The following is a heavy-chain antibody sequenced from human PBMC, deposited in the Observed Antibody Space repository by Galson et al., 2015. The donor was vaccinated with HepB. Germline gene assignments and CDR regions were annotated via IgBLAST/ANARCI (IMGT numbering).Heavy chain of an antibody. D-gene: IGHD3-10*01. CDR1: GFTFSSYG. CDR3: AKDRRLLWFGELLYYFDY. J-gene: IGHJ4*02. CDR2: ISYDGSNK. V-gene: IGHV3-30*18. Sequence: SLRLSCAASGFTFSSYGMHWVRQAPGKGLEWVAVISYDGSNKYYADSVKGRFTISRDNSKNTLYLQMNSLRAEDTAVYYCAKDRRLLWFGELLYYFDYWGQGTLVTVSS.